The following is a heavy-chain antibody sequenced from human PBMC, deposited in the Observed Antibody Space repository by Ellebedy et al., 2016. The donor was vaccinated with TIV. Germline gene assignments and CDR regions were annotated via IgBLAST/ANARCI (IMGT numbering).Heavy chain of an antibody. Sequence: GGSLRLSXAASGFTFSSYWMSWVRQAPGKGLEWVSSISSSSSYIYYADSVKGRFTISRDNAKNSLYLQMNSLRAEDTAVYYCARETYCSSTSCTYYYYYYYMDVWGKGTTVTVSS. CDR2: ISSSSSYI. CDR3: ARETYCSSTSCTYYYYYYYMDV. CDR1: GFTFSSYW. V-gene: IGHV3-21*01. D-gene: IGHD2-2*01. J-gene: IGHJ6*03.